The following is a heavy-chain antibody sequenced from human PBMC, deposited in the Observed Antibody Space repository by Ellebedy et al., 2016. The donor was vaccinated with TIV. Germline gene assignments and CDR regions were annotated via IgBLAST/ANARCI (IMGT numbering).Heavy chain of an antibody. V-gene: IGHV3-21*01. D-gene: IGHD3-16*01. CDR1: GFTFSSYS. J-gene: IGHJ6*02. Sequence: GGSLRLXXAASGFTFSSYSMNWVRQAPGKGLEWVSSISSSSSYIYYADSVKGRFTISRDNAKNSLYLQMNSLRAEDTAVYYCARDLGPWRDYYYYYGMDVWGQGTTVTVSS. CDR3: ARDLGPWRDYYYYYGMDV. CDR2: ISSSSSYI.